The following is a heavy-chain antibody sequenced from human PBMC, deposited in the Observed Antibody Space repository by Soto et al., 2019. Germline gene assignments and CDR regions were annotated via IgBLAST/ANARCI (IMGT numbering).Heavy chain of an antibody. CDR1: GGSFSGYY. Sequence: TSETLSLTCAVYGGSFSGYYWSWIRQPPGKGLEWIGEINHSGSTNYNPSLKSRVTISVDTSKNQFSLKLSSVTAADTAVFYCAGLYPYESSGYHLDYWGQGTLVTVSS. J-gene: IGHJ4*02. CDR2: INHSGST. V-gene: IGHV4-34*01. D-gene: IGHD3-22*01. CDR3: AGLYPYESSGYHLDY.